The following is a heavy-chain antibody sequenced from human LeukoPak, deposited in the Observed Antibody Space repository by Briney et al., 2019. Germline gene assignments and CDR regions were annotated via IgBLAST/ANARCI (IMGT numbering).Heavy chain of an antibody. CDR2: ISSSSSTI. Sequence: GGSLRLSCAASGFTFSSYSMNWVRQAPGKGLEWVSYISSSSSTIYYADSVKGRFTISRDNAKNSLYLQMNSLRAEDTAVYYCARDGPFMVRGVLDYWGQGTLVTVSS. CDR3: ARDGPFMVRGVLDY. D-gene: IGHD3-10*01. V-gene: IGHV3-48*04. CDR1: GFTFSSYS. J-gene: IGHJ4*02.